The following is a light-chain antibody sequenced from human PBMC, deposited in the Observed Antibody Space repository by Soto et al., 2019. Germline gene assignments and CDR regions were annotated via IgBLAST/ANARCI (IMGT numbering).Light chain of an antibody. J-gene: IGKJ5*01. Sequence: EIMLTQSPATLSLSPGERATLSCRASQSVSSYLAWYQQKPRQAPRLLIYDASTRATGVPARFSGSGSGTDFTLTISSLQPEEFAVDYCQQHSNWPLTFGQGTRVEIK. CDR2: DAS. CDR1: QSVSSY. CDR3: QQHSNWPLT. V-gene: IGKV3-11*01.